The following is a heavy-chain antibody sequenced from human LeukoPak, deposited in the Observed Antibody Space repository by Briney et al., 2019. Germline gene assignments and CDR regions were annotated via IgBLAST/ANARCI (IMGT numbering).Heavy chain of an antibody. CDR3: ARGPSTMIVVVY. V-gene: IGHV4-39*07. CDR2: IYYSGST. Sequence: SETLSLTCTVSGGSISSSSYYWGWIRQPPGKGLEWIGSIYYSGSTYYNPSLKSRVTISVDTSKNQFSLKLSSVTAADTAVYYCARGPSTMIVVVYWGQGTLVTVSS. J-gene: IGHJ4*02. D-gene: IGHD3-22*01. CDR1: GGSISSSSYY.